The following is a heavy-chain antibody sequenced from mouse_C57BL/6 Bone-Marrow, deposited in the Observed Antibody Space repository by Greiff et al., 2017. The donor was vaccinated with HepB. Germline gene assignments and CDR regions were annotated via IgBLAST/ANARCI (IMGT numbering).Heavy chain of an antibody. D-gene: IGHD1-1*01. CDR2: ISYDGSN. CDR1: GYSITSGYY. Sequence: ESGPGLVKPSQSLSLTCSVTGYSITSGYYWNWIRQFPGNKLEWMGYISYDGSNNYNPSLKNRISITRDTSKNQFFLKLNSVTTEDTATYYCAREAHYYGSSHWYFDVWGTGTTVTVSS. V-gene: IGHV3-6*01. J-gene: IGHJ1*03. CDR3: AREAHYYGSSHWYFDV.